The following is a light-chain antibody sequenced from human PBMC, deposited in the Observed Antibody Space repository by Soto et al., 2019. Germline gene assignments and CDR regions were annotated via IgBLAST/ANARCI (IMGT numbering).Light chain of an antibody. CDR3: SSYAGSNNFGV. J-gene: IGLJ1*01. CDR2: EVS. CDR1: SSDVGGYKY. Sequence: QSVLTQPPSASGSPGQSVTISCTGTSSDVGGYKYVSWYQQHPGKAPKLMIYEVSKRPSGVPDRFSGSKSGNTASLTVSGLQAEDDADYYCSSYAGSNNFGVFGTGTKLTVL. V-gene: IGLV2-8*01.